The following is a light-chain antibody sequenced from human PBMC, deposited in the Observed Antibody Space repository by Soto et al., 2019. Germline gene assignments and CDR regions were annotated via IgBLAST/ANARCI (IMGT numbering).Light chain of an antibody. V-gene: IGLV2-14*03. Sequence: QSVLTQPASVSGSPGQSITISCTGTSSDIGDNNYVSWYQQHPGKAPKLVIYDVRNRPSGVSSRFSGFKSGNTASLTISGLQAEDEADFYCSSWISTSTQVFGTGTKVTVL. CDR1: SSDIGDNNY. CDR3: SSWISTSTQV. CDR2: DVR. J-gene: IGLJ1*01.